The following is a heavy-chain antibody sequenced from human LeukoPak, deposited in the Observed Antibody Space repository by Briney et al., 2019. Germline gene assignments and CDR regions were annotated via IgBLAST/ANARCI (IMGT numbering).Heavy chain of an antibody. J-gene: IGHJ4*02. Sequence: GGSLRLSCAASGFTFSSYGMHWVRQAPGKGREWVASIRYDGSKKNYADSVKGRFTISRDNSMNTLYLQMNSLRAEDTAVYYCAKVKYGSSTSCQWEQWLAGAASLGYWGQGTLVTVSS. D-gene: IGHD2-2*01. CDR2: IRYDGSKK. CDR1: GFTFSSYG. CDR3: AKVKYGSSTSCQWEQWLAGAASLGY. V-gene: IGHV3-30*02.